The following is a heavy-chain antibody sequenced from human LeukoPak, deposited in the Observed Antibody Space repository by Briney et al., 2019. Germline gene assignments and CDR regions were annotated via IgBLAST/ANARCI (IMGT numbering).Heavy chain of an antibody. CDR1: GFTFTSYW. Sequence: GGSLRLSCAASGFTFTSYWMSWVRQAPGKGLEWVASIKQDGSEKYYVDSVRGRFTISRDNAKNSLNLQMNSLRAEDTAVYYCARHPNYYDSSGYYKGFDCWGQGTLVTVSS. CDR3: ARHPNYYDSSGYYKGFDC. J-gene: IGHJ4*02. V-gene: IGHV3-7*03. CDR2: IKQDGSEK. D-gene: IGHD3-22*01.